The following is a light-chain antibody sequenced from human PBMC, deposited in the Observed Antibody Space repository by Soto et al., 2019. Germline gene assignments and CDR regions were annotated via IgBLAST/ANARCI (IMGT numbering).Light chain of an antibody. V-gene: IGLV1-40*01. Sequence: QSVLTQPPSVSGAPGQRVTISCTGSSSNIGAGYDVHWYQQLPGTAPKLLIYANTNRPSGVPDRFSGSESGTSASLAITGLQADDEADYYCQSYDSSLSGSGVFGTGTKLTVL. CDR3: QSYDSSLSGSGV. CDR1: SSNIGAGYD. CDR2: ANT. J-gene: IGLJ1*01.